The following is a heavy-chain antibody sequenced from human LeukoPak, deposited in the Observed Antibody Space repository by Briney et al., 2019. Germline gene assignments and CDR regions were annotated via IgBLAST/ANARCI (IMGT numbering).Heavy chain of an antibody. Sequence: HGESLKISCKCSGYTFTTYWIGWVRQMPGKGLEWMGIIYPGDSDPRYSPSFQGQVTISADKSISTAYLQWTSLKASDSAMYYCVRHGLGSSWFGFDYWGQGTLVTVSS. CDR2: IYPGDSDP. J-gene: IGHJ4*02. V-gene: IGHV5-51*01. CDR1: GYTFTTYW. D-gene: IGHD6-13*01. CDR3: VRHGLGSSWFGFDY.